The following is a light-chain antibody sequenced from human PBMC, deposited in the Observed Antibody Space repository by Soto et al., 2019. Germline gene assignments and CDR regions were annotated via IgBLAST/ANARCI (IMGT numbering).Light chain of an antibody. Sequence: QSVLTQPASWSGFPGQSSSISCTGTSSDVGGYNYVSWYQHHPGKVPQLMIYDVSNRPSGVSNRFSDSKSGNTASLTISGLQAEDEADYYCSSYTSSNTYVFGTGTKVTVL. CDR2: DVS. V-gene: IGLV2-14*03. J-gene: IGLJ1*01. CDR3: SSYTSSNTYV. CDR1: SSDVGGYNY.